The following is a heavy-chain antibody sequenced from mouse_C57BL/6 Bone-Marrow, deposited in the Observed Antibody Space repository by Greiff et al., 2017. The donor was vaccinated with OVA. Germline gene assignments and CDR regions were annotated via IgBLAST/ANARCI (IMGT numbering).Heavy chain of an antibody. CDR3: AKNRPNGSSYGWYFDV. Sequence: VHLVESGPGLVQPSQSLSITCTVSGFSLTSYGVHWVRQSPGKGLEWLGVIWRGGSTDYNAAFMSRLSLTKDNSKSQGFFKMNSLQADDTAIYYCAKNRPNGSSYGWYFDVWGTGTTVTVSS. CDR1: GFSLTSYG. J-gene: IGHJ1*03. CDR2: IWRGGST. V-gene: IGHV2-5*01. D-gene: IGHD1-1*01.